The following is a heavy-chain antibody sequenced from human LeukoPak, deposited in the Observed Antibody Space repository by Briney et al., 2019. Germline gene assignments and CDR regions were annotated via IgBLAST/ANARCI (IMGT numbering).Heavy chain of an antibody. V-gene: IGHV3-23*01. CDR3: AKDMEGSVADYFDY. CDR1: GFTFSSYA. Sequence: GGCLRLSCAASGFTFSSYAMSWVRQAPGKGLERVSHISGSGDTTYYADSVKGRFTISRDNSKNTLYLQMNSLRADDTAVYYCAKDMEGSVADYFDYWGQGTLVTVSS. J-gene: IGHJ4*02. D-gene: IGHD3-10*01. CDR2: ISGSGDTT.